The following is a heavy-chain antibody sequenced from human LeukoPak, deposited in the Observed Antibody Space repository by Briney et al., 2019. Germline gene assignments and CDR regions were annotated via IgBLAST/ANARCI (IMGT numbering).Heavy chain of an antibody. Sequence: PSETLSLTCAVYGGSFSGYYWSWIRQPPGKGLEWIGEINHSGSTNYNPSLKSRVTISVDTSKNQFSLKLSSVTAADTAVYYCARGGIFPDYWGQGTLVTVSS. CDR2: INHSGST. CDR1: GGSFSGYY. CDR3: ARGGIFPDY. J-gene: IGHJ4*02. D-gene: IGHD2-15*01. V-gene: IGHV4-34*01.